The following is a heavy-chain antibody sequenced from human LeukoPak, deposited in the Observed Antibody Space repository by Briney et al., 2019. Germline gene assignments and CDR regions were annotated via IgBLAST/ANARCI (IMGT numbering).Heavy chain of an antibody. V-gene: IGHV3-30*02. J-gene: IGHJ5*02. CDR2: IQTDGNTK. CDR3: AREESSLVLGGLAS. CDR1: GFTFSNYG. D-gene: IGHD6-13*01. Sequence: GGSLRLSCAASGFTFSNYGIHWVRQAPGKGLEWVTFIQTDGNTKYYADSVRGRFTISRDNSKNTVSLQMNSLRAEDTAVYYCAREESSLVLGGLASWGQGTLVTVSS.